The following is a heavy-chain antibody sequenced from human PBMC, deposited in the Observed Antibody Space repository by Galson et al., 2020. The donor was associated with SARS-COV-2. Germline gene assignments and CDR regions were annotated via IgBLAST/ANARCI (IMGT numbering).Heavy chain of an antibody. Sequence: GGSLRLSCAVSGFPVSHNYMSWVRQPPGKGLEWISVLYIDGSTSYADSVKGRFTISKDKSKNTLHLQMNSLRAEDTAVYYCARVDTGMGYFDYWGQGALVTVSS. V-gene: IGHV3-53*01. J-gene: IGHJ4*02. D-gene: IGHD5-18*01. CDR2: LYIDGST. CDR3: ARVDTGMGYFDY. CDR1: GFPVSHNY.